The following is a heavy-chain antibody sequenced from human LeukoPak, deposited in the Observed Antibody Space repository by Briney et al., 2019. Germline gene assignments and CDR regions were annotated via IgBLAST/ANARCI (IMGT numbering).Heavy chain of an antibody. J-gene: IGHJ6*02. CDR3: ASGTSWFGELLLNYYYYYGMDV. V-gene: IGHV4-31*03. CDR1: GGSISSGGYY. D-gene: IGHD3-10*01. CDR2: IYYSGST. Sequence: TLSLTCTVSGGSISSGGYYWSWIRQHPGKGLEWIGYIYYSGSTYYNPSLKSRVTISVDTSKNQFSLKLSSVTAADTAVYYCASGTSWFGELLLNYYYYYGMDVWGQGTTVTVSS.